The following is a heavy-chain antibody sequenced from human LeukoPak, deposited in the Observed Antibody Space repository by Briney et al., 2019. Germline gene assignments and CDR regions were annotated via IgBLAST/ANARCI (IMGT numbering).Heavy chain of an antibody. J-gene: IGHJ4*02. Sequence: GGSLRLSCVASGFTFRSYSMQWVRQTPGKGLEWVGIVSYDGTNTYYGESVKGRFTISRDNSKNTLFLQMNSLRAEDTAVYYCAKVGLTVTTILDYFDYWGQGTLVTVSS. CDR3: AKVGLTVTTILDYFDY. V-gene: IGHV3-30*18. D-gene: IGHD4-11*01. CDR2: VSYDGTNT. CDR1: GFTFRSYS.